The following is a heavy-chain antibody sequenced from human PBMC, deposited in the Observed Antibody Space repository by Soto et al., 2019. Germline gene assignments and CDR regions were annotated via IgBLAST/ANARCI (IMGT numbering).Heavy chain of an antibody. J-gene: IGHJ5*02. CDR2: ISAYNGNT. D-gene: IGHD2-2*01. V-gene: IGHV1-18*01. CDR3: AIDPAPDIGLVPGHGWVDP. Sequence: QVQLVQSGAEVKKPGASVKVSCKASGYTFSSYGIRWVRQAPGLRLEWMGWISAYNGNTNDAQKLQDRVTMTTDTSTSTAYVELRSLRSDDTAIYYCAIDPAPDIGLVPGHGWVDPWGQGTLVAVSS. CDR1: GYTFSSYG.